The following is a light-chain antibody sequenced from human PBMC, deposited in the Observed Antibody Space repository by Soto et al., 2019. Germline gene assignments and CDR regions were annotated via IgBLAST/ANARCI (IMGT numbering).Light chain of an antibody. J-gene: IGKJ2*01. V-gene: IGKV1-39*01. Sequence: DIQMTQSPSSLSASVGDTVTFTSRASQTVSTYLNWYLLKPGKAPKLLIYGASSLQSGVPSRFSANGSATEFALTISGLRPEDSATFYCQQSYKTPRTFGQGSRLEIK. CDR2: GAS. CDR3: QQSYKTPRT. CDR1: QTVSTY.